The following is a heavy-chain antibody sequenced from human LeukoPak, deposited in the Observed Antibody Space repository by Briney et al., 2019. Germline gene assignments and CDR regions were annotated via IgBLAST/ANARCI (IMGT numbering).Heavy chain of an antibody. CDR3: ARGDDMITFGGVIAD. J-gene: IGHJ4*02. CDR1: GYTFTSYD. D-gene: IGHD3-16*02. V-gene: IGHV1-2*02. CDR2: INPNSGGT. Sequence: ASVKVSCKASGYTFTSYDINWVRQAPGQGLEWMGWINPNSGGTNYAQKFQGRVTMTRDTSISTAYMELSRLRSDDTAVYYCARGDDMITFGGVIADWGRGTLVTVSS.